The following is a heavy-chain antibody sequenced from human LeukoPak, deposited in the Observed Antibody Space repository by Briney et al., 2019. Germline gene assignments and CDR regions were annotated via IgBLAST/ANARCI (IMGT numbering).Heavy chain of an antibody. V-gene: IGHV3-30*02. D-gene: IGHD6-13*01. CDR1: GFTFSSYG. J-gene: IGHJ4*02. CDR3: ARENGDSSSWYPHTYNDY. CDR2: IRYDGSNK. Sequence: PGGSLRLSCAASGFTFSSYGMNWVRQAPGKGLEWVAFIRYDGSNKYYADSVKGRFTISRDNSKNTLYLQMNSLRAEDTAVYYCARENGDSSSWYPHTYNDYWGQGTLVTVSS.